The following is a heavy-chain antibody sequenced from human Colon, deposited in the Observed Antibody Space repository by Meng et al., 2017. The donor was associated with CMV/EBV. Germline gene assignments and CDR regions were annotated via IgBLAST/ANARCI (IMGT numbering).Heavy chain of an antibody. Sequence: QVQLQESGPGLVKPSQTLSLTCTVSGGSISSGSYYWTWIRQPAGKGLEWIGRIYTSGTTNYNPSLKSRVTISVDTSENQFSLKLSSVTAADTAVYYCARVRSGGVDVWGQGTAVTVSS. CDR3: ARVRSGGVDV. CDR2: IYTSGTT. CDR1: GGSISSGSYY. D-gene: IGHD7-27*01. V-gene: IGHV4-61*02. J-gene: IGHJ6*02.